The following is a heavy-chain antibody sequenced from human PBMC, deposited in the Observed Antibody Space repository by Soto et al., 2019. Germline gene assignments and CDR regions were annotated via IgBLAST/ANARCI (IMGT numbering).Heavy chain of an antibody. CDR3: ARDKAAAGMDY. J-gene: IGHJ4*02. V-gene: IGHV4-31*03. D-gene: IGHD6-13*01. CDR2: IFYSGST. Sequence: SETLSLTCTVSGGSINSGGFYWTWIRQHPGKGLEWIGYIFYSGSTYYNPSLKSRVTISIDTSKNQFSLNLTSVTAADTAAYYCARDKAAAGMDYWGQGTLVTVSS. CDR1: GGSINSGGFY.